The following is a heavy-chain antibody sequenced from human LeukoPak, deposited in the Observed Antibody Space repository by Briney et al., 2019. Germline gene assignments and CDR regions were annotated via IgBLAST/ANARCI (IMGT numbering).Heavy chain of an antibody. CDR3: ARGHWTISHRYYMDV. CDR1: GGTFSSYA. J-gene: IGHJ6*03. D-gene: IGHD5-24*01. CDR2: IIPIFGTA. V-gene: IGHV1-69*05. Sequence: SVKVSCKASGGTFSSYAISWVRQAPGQGLEWMGGIIPIFGTANYAQTFQGRVTITTDESTSTAYMELSSLRSEDTAVYYCARGHWTISHRYYMDVWGKGTTVTVSS.